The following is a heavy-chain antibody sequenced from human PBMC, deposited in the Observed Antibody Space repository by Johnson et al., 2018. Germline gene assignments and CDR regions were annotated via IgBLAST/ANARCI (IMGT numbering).Heavy chain of an antibody. CDR1: GYSFTSYW. D-gene: IGHD3-3*01. Sequence: VQLVQSGAEVKKPGESLKISCKGSGYSFTSYWIGWVRQMPGKGLEWMGIIYPGDSDTRYSPSFQGQVTISADKSIRTAYRQCSSLKASDTALYYWAGLLTIVGVVIQFVDVWGKGTTVTVSS. CDR2: IYPGDSDT. CDR3: AGLLTIVGVVIQFVDV. V-gene: IGHV5-51*03. J-gene: IGHJ6*04.